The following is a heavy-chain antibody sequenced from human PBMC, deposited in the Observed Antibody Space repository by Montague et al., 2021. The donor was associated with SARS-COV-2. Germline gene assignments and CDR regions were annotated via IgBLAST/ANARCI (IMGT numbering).Heavy chain of an antibody. V-gene: IGHV4-34*01. D-gene: IGHD3-10*01. Sequence: SETLSLTCAVYGGSFSGYYWNWIRQPPGKGLEWIGEINHSGSTNYNPSLKSRVTMSVDTSKNQFSLKLSSVTAADTAVYYCARGRLVDRARRTGAWIGPWGQGTLVTVSA. J-gene: IGHJ5*02. CDR3: ARGRLVDRARRTGAWIGP. CDR1: GGSFSGYY. CDR2: INHSGST.